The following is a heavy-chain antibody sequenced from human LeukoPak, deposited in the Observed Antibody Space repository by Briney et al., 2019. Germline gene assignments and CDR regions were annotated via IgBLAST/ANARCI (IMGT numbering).Heavy chain of an antibody. CDR2: IWYDGSNE. Sequence: PGRSLRLSCAASGFNFRSYGMHWVRQAPGKGLEWVAIIWYDGSNEYHADSVKGRFTISRDNSKNTLFLQMDSLRAEDTAVYYCARSHPGTTVDGYWGQGTLVTVSS. J-gene: IGHJ4*02. CDR3: ARSHPGTTVDGY. V-gene: IGHV3-33*01. CDR1: GFNFRSYG. D-gene: IGHD6-19*01.